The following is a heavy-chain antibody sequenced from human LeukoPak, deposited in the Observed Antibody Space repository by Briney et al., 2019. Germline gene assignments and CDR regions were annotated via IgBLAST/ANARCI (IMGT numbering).Heavy chain of an antibody. CDR3: ARDLLGYYGSGSYSSA. D-gene: IGHD3-10*01. CDR1: GFTFSRYA. Sequence: PGGSLRLSCAASGFTFSRYAMSWVRQAPGKGLEWVSVIYSGGNTYYADSVKGRFTISRDKSKNTLYLQMNSLTAEDTAVYYCARDLLGYYGSGSYSSAWGQGTLVTVSS. V-gene: IGHV3-53*01. J-gene: IGHJ4*02. CDR2: IYSGGNT.